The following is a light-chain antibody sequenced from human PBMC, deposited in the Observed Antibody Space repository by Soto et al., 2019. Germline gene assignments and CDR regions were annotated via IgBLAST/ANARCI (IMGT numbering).Light chain of an antibody. J-gene: IGLJ1*01. CDR3: SSYTSSSTLYV. Sequence: QSALTPPASVSGSPGQSITISCTGTSSDVGGYNYVSWHQQHPGKAPKLMIYEVSNRPSGVSNRFSGSKSGNTASLTISGLQAEDEADYYRSSYTSSSTLYVFGTGTKVTVL. V-gene: IGLV2-14*01. CDR1: SSDVGGYNY. CDR2: EVS.